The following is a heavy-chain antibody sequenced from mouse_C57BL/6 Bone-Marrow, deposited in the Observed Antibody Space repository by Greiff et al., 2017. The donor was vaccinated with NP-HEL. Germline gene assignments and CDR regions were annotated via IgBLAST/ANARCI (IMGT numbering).Heavy chain of an antibody. D-gene: IGHD1-1*01. CDR1: GYTFTSYW. Sequence: QVQLQQPGAELVKPGASVKLSCKASGYTFTSYWMHWVKQRPGRGLEWIGRIDPNSGGTKYNEKFKSKATLTVDTPSSTAYMQLSSLTSEDSAVYYCAAYYGSSSYYAMDYWGQGTSVTVSS. J-gene: IGHJ4*01. CDR2: IDPNSGGT. V-gene: IGHV1-72*01. CDR3: AAYYGSSSYYAMDY.